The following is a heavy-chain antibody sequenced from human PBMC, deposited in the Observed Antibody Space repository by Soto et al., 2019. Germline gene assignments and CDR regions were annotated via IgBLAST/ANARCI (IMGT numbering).Heavy chain of an antibody. CDR3: TADTAMARAAFDI. V-gene: IGHV3-15*07. CDR2: IKRKRDGGTA. Sequence: GGSLRLSCAASGFSFSNVWMNWVRQAPGKGLEWVGRIKRKRDGGTADYAAPVKGRFTISRDDSKNTLYLQMNSLKTEDTAVYYCTADTAMARAAFDIWGQGTMVTVSS. CDR1: GFSFSNVW. D-gene: IGHD5-18*01. J-gene: IGHJ3*02.